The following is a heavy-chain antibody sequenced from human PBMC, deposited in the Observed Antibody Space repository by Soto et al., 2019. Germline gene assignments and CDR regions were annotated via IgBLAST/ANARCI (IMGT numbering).Heavy chain of an antibody. CDR2: INTTSGNT. Sequence: ASVKVSCTASGYTFTSYYIHWVRRAPGQGLEWMGIINTTSGNTIYAQKFQGRVTMTRYTSTSTVYMELSSLRAEDTAVYYCARDNDSSGYYPLYYYYGMDVWGQGTTVTVSS. D-gene: IGHD3-22*01. CDR3: ARDNDSSGYYPLYYYYGMDV. J-gene: IGHJ6*02. CDR1: GYTFTSYY. V-gene: IGHV1-46*01.